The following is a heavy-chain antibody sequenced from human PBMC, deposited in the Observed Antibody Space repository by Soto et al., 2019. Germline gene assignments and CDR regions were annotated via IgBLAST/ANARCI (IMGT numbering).Heavy chain of an antibody. CDR2: MSHGGST. Sequence: PSETLSLTCTVSGGSISSYYWGWVRQPPGRDLEWLGDMSHGGSTNYNPSLKSRVTILLDKSKNQFSLSLSFVTAADTATYYCARSFGWYAVDSWGQGILVTVS. D-gene: IGHD6-19*01. CDR1: GGSISSYY. CDR3: ARSFGWYAVDS. V-gene: IGHV4-59*12. J-gene: IGHJ4*02.